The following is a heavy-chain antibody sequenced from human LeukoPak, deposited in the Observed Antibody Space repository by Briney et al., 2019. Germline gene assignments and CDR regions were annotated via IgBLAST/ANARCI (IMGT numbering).Heavy chain of an antibody. V-gene: IGHV3-30*18. Sequence: GGSLRLSCAASGFTFSSYGMQWVRQAPGKGLEWVAVISYDGSNKYYADSVKGRFTISRDNSNNTLYLQMTTLRAEATAVFYCANLVGPPFRPKRVLFDFGGQGTMSTLS. CDR3: ANLVGPPFRPKRVLFDF. CDR1: GFTFSSYG. J-gene: IGHJ3*01. D-gene: IGHD1-26*01. CDR2: ISYDGSNK.